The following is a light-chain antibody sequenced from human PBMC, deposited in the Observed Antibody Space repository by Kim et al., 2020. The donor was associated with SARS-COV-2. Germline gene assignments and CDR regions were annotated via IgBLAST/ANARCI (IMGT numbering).Light chain of an antibody. Sequence: IQMTQSPSSLSASVGDRVTITCRASQSISSYLNWCQQKPGRAPKLLIYAASSLQSGVPSRFSGSGEGTDFTLTISRLQPEDFATYCCQESDSTLPYTFGQETKLEI. V-gene: IGKV1-39*01. CDR2: AAS. CDR3: QESDSTLPYT. CDR1: QSISSY. J-gene: IGKJ2*01.